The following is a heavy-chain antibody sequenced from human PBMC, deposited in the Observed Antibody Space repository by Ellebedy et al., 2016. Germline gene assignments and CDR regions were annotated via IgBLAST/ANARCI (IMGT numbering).Heavy chain of an antibody. D-gene: IGHD2-15*01. CDR3: ARVDIVVVVAADY. Sequence: SETLSLTCTVSGGSISSSSSYWGWIRQPPGKGLEWIGTIYYSGSTYYNPSLKSRVTISVDTSKSQFSLQLSSVTAADTAVYYCARVDIVVVVAADYWGQGTLVTVSS. CDR1: GGSISSSSSY. V-gene: IGHV4-39*07. J-gene: IGHJ4*02. CDR2: IYYSGST.